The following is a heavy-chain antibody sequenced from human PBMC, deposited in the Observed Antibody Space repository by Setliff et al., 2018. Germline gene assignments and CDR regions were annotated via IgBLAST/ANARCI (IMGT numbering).Heavy chain of an antibody. CDR3: ARENADYARSFDP. D-gene: IGHD3-16*01. CDR2: LYTSGIS. J-gene: IGHJ5*02. CDR1: GGSINNYF. V-gene: IGHV4-4*07. Sequence: SEPLSLTCTVSGGSINNYFWTWIRQPAGKGLEWIGRLYTSGISNYNPSLKSRVTMSVDTSKNQFSLNLTSVTAADTAVYYCARENADYARSFDPWGQGTLVTVSS.